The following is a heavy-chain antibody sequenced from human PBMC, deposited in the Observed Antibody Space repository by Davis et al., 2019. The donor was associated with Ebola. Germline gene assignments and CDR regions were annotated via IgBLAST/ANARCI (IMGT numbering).Heavy chain of an antibody. CDR3: ARWSRGRVVGATLFDY. Sequence: GSPRPPRAASGFTFSSYRMHWVRQAPGKGLVWVSRINSDGSTTGYADSVKGRFTISRDNAKNTLYLQMNSLRAEDTAVYYCARWSRGRVVGATLFDYWGQGTLVTVSS. V-gene: IGHV3-74*01. CDR1: GFTFSSYR. D-gene: IGHD1-26*01. CDR2: INSDGSTT. J-gene: IGHJ4*02.